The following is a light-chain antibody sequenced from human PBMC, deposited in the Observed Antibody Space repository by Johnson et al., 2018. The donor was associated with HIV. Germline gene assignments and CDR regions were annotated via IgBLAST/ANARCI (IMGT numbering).Light chain of an antibody. CDR1: SSNIGNNY. Sequence: QSVLTQPPSVSAAPGQKVTISCSGTSSNIGNNYISWYQQLPGTAPKLLIYENNKRPSGIPDRFSGSKSGTSATLGITGLQTGDEADCYCGTWDSSLRCGFLGTGPKVTVL. CDR2: ENN. V-gene: IGLV1-51*02. CDR3: GTWDSSLRCGF. J-gene: IGLJ1*01.